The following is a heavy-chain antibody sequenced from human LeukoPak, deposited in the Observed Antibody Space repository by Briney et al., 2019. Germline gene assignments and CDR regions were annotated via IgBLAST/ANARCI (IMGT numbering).Heavy chain of an antibody. CDR1: GFTFSSYG. D-gene: IGHD1-14*01. Sequence: GGSLRLSCAASGFTFSSYGMHWVRQAPGKGLKWVAFIRYDGSKEYYADSVKGRFTISRDNSKNTLYLQMNSLKTEDTAVYYCAKDSRYYYVDYWGQGTLVTVSS. CDR3: AKDSRYYYVDY. V-gene: IGHV3-30*02. CDR2: IRYDGSKE. J-gene: IGHJ4*02.